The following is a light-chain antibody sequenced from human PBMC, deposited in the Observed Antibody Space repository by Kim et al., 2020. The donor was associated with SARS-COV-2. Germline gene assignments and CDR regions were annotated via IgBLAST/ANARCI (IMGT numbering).Light chain of an antibody. J-gene: IGKJ4*01. Sequence: ETVMTQSPATLSVSPGERATLSCRASQSLSSNLAWYQQKPGQARRLLIYGASTRATGIPARFSGSGSGTEFTLTISSLQSEDFAVYYCQQYNSWPLTFGGGTKVDIK. CDR1: QSLSSN. V-gene: IGKV3-15*01. CDR2: GAS. CDR3: QQYNSWPLT.